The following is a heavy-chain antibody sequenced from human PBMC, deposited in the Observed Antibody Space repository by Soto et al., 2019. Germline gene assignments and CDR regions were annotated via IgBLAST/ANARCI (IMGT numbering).Heavy chain of an antibody. CDR1: CGSMNDDY. CDR3: THFAGMVTDGMDV. CDR2: IYSSGST. Sequence: PSETLSLTCTVSCGSMNDDYWTWIRQPAGKRLEWIVRIYSSGSTRYNPSLKSRVSMSVDTSKNQLSLNLISVTAADTAVYYCTHFAGMVTDGMDVWGQGITVTVLL. V-gene: IGHV4-4*07. J-gene: IGHJ6*02. D-gene: IGHD5-18*01.